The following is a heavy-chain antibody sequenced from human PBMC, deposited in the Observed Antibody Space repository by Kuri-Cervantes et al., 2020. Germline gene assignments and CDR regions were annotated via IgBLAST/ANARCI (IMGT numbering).Heavy chain of an antibody. J-gene: IGHJ4*02. CDR2: INSDGSST. V-gene: IGHV3-74*01. D-gene: IGHD6-19*01. CDR1: GFTFSSYW. CDR3: AKRSKAVAGLLTPYYFDY. Sequence: GGSLRLSCAAAGFTFSSYWMHWVRQAPGKGLVWVSRINSDGSSTSYADAVKGRFTISRDNSKDTLYLQTNSLRAEDTAVYYCAKRSKAVAGLLTPYYFDYWGQGTLVTVSS.